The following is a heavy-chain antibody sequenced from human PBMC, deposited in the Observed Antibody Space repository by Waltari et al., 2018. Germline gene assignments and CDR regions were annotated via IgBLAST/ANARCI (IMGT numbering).Heavy chain of an antibody. CDR1: GGSVTSNY. V-gene: IGHV1-2*06. CDR3: ARGYCSGGSCPDY. D-gene: IGHD2-15*01. CDR2: INPNSGGT. J-gene: IGHJ4*02. Sequence: QVQLQESGPGLVKPSETLSLTCTVSGGSVTSNYWSWIRQAPGQGLEWMGRINPNSGGTNYAQKFQGRVTMTRDTSISTAYMELSRLRSDDTAVYYCARGYCSGGSCPDYWGQGTLVTVSS.